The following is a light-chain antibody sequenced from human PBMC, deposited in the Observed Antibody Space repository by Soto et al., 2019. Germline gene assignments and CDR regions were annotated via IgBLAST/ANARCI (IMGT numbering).Light chain of an antibody. CDR3: CSYAGSYTYV. Sequence: QSVLTQPRSVSGSPGQSVSISCTGTSSDVGGYNYVSWYQHHPGKAPKLMIYDVSKRPSGVPDHFSGSKSGNTASLTTSGLQAEDEADYYCCSYAGSYTYVFGTGTKLTVL. CDR1: SSDVGGYNY. J-gene: IGLJ1*01. V-gene: IGLV2-11*01. CDR2: DVS.